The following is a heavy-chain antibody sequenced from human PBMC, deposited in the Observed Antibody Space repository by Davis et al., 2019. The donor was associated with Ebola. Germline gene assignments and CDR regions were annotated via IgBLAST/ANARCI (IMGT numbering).Heavy chain of an antibody. Sequence: GESLKISCKDSGNSFTSHWIGRVRQMPGKGLEWMGIIYTGDSDTRYSPSFRGQVTISADKSTKTAFLVWTGLKASDTAMYYCARTYGDSFDYWGQGTLVTVSS. J-gene: IGHJ4*02. CDR3: ARTYGDSFDY. CDR1: GNSFTSHW. CDR2: IYTGDSDT. D-gene: IGHD4-17*01. V-gene: IGHV5-51*01.